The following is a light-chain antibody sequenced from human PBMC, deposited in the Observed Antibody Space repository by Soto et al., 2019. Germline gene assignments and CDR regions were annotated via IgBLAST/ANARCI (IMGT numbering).Light chain of an antibody. Sequence: DVQMTQSPSSVSASLGDRVTITCRASEDINKWVAWYQQKPGKAPKLLIYAASTLQGGVPSRFSGSGSGTDFTLTISSLPPEDFATYYCQQASYFPLTFGGGTKVEIK. CDR2: AAS. CDR3: QQASYFPLT. CDR1: EDINKW. V-gene: IGKV1-12*01. J-gene: IGKJ4*01.